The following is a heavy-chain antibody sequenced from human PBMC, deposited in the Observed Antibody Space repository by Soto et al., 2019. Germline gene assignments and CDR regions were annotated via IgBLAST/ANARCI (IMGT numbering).Heavy chain of an antibody. CDR3: AREEVNQLLASYYYYGMDV. V-gene: IGHV1-46*01. CDR1: GYTFTSYY. Sequence: GASVKVSCKASGYTFTSYYMHWVRQAPGQGLEWMGIINPSGGSTSYAQKFQGRVTMTRDTSTSTVYMELSSLRSEDTAVYYCAREEVNQLLASYYYYGMDVWGQGTTVTVSS. J-gene: IGHJ6*02. CDR2: INPSGGST. D-gene: IGHD2-2*01.